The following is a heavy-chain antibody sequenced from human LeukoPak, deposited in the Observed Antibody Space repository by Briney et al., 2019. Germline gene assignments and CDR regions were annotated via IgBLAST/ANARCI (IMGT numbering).Heavy chain of an antibody. V-gene: IGHV3-30*18. J-gene: IGHJ4*02. CDR1: GFTFSSYG. CDR2: ISYDGSNK. Sequence: GGSLRLSCAASGFTFSSYGMHWVRQAPGKGLEWVAVISYDGSNKYYADSVKGRFTISRDNSKNTLYLQMNSLRAEDTAVYYCAKDLRMITFGGVIPSMGYWGQGTLVTVPS. CDR3: AKDLRMITFGGVIPSMGY. D-gene: IGHD3-16*02.